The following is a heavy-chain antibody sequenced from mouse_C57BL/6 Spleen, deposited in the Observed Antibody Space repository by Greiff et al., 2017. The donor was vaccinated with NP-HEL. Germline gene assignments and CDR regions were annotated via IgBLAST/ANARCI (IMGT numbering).Heavy chain of an antibody. CDR3: TGGYPAWFAY. CDR2: ISSGGDYI. J-gene: IGHJ3*01. V-gene: IGHV5-9-1*02. CDR1: GFTFSSYA. Sequence: EVKLVESGEGLVKPGGSLKLSCAASGFTFSSYAMSWVRQTPEKRLEWVAYISSGGDYIYYADTVKGRFTISRDNARNTLYLQMSSLKSEDTAMYYCTGGYPAWFAYWGQGTLVTVSA. D-gene: IGHD1-1*02.